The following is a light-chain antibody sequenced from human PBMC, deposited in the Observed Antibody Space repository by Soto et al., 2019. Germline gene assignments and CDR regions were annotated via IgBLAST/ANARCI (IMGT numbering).Light chain of an antibody. CDR2: AAT. J-gene: IGKJ5*01. V-gene: IGKV1-39*01. CDR3: QQSYNIPPT. CDR1: QSISSY. Sequence: EIQMTQSPSSLSASVGDRPTLTCGASQSISSYLNWYQQKAGMAPKLLSYAATTLQRGVPSRFSGSGSGTDFTLTITSLKPEDFEIYFCQQSYNIPPTFGQGTRLEIK.